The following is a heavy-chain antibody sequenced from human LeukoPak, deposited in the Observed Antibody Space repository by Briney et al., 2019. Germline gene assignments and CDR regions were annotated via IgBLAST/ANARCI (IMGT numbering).Heavy chain of an antibody. CDR2: ISGSGVSI. Sequence: GGSLRLSCEGSGFPFGTYAMTWVRHAPGRGLEWVATISGSGVSIYYADSVKDRFTISRDNNENTVYLQMNSLRVEDTALYYCAKVGWYGDLEQWGQGSQVAVSS. CDR3: AKVGWYGDLEQ. V-gene: IGHV3-23*01. CDR1: GFPFGTYA. J-gene: IGHJ4*02. D-gene: IGHD3-10*01.